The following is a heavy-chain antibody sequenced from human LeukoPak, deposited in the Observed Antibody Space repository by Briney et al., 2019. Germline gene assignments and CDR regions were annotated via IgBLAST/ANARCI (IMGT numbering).Heavy chain of an antibody. CDR2: IYPGDSDA. D-gene: IGHD1-26*01. CDR3: ARQGGSFLSNFDY. Sequence: GESLKISCKGSGYSFTTYWIGWVRQMPGKGLEWMGIIYPGDSDARYSPSFQGQVTISADKSISTAHLQWSGLKASDTAMYYCARQGGSFLSNFDYWGQGTLVTVSS. V-gene: IGHV5-51*01. J-gene: IGHJ4*02. CDR1: GYSFTTYW.